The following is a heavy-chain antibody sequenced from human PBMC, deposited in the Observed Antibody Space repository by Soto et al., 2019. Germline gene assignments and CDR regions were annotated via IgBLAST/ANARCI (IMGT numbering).Heavy chain of an antibody. D-gene: IGHD5-12*01. J-gene: IGHJ3*02. Sequence: RLPNAAAGFTISNNYISRVRQAPGKGLEWVLVIFRGGSTLYAASVKGRLPISRDNSKNTMYLQMNSLGAEDTVVYYCARVRGYEYDAFDIWGQGTMVTVSS. CDR3: ARVRGYEYDAFDI. CDR2: IFRGGST. CDR1: GFTISNNY. V-gene: IGHV3-66*01.